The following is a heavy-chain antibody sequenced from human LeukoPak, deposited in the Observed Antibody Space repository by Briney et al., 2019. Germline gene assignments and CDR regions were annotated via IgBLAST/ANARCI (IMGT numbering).Heavy chain of an antibody. J-gene: IGHJ4*02. CDR2: INTNTRNP. CDR3: ARIRAPSSFGQRESDY. V-gene: IGHV7-4-1*02. D-gene: IGHD3-3*02. Sequence: GASVKVSCTASGYIFTNNAMNWVRQAPGQGLEWMGWINTNTRNPTYAQGFTGRFVFSLDTSVSTAYLQISSLKAEDTAVYYCARIRAPSSFGQRESDYWGQGTLVTVSS. CDR1: GYIFTNNA.